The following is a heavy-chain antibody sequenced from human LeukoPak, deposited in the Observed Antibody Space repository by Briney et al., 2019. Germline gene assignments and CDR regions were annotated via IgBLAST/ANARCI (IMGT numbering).Heavy chain of an antibody. D-gene: IGHD3-10*01. CDR2: IKSKTDGGTT. CDR1: EFTFSNYA. Sequence: PGGSLRLSCAASEFTFSNYAMTWVRQAPGKGLEWVGRIKSKTDGGTTDYAAPVKGRFTISRDDSKNTLYLQMNSLKTEDTAVYYCTREKIVQGWFGELFPPYWGQGTLVTVSS. CDR3: TREKIVQGWFGELFPPY. V-gene: IGHV3-15*01. J-gene: IGHJ4*02.